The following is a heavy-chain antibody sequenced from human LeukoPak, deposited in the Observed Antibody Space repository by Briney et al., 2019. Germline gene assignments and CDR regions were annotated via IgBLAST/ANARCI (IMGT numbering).Heavy chain of an antibody. CDR2: IIPIFGTA. D-gene: IGHD6-19*01. J-gene: IGHJ6*03. CDR1: GYTFTDYD. Sequence: VASVRVSCKTSGYTFTDYDITWVRQAPGQGLEWMGGIIPIFGTANSAQKFQGRVTITADESTNTAYMELSSLRFEDTAMYYCARESGWGLYYYMDVWGKGTTLTISS. CDR3: ARESGWGLYYYMDV. V-gene: IGHV1-69*13.